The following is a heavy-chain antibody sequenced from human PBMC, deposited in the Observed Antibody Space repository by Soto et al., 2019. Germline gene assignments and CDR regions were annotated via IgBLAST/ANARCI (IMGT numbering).Heavy chain of an antibody. CDR3: ARAPGVVVVPAAMPMVAWFDP. V-gene: IGHV1-18*01. CDR1: GYTFTSYG. CDR2: ISAYNGNT. D-gene: IGHD2-2*01. J-gene: IGHJ5*02. Sequence: ASVKVSCKASGYTFTSYGISWVRQAPGQGLEWMGWISAYNGNTNYAQKLQGRVTMTTDTSTSTAYMELRSLGSDDTAVYYCARAPGVVVVPAAMPMVAWFDPWGQGTLVTVSS.